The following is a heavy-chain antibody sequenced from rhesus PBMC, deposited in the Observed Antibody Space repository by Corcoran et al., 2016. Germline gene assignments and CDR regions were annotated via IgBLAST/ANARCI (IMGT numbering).Heavy chain of an antibody. D-gene: IGHD4-4*01. J-gene: IGHJ4*01. Sequence: QVQLQESGPGLVKPSETLSLTCAVSGASISSYWWSWIRQPPGKGLGWIGEIFGYCSTPHHNPPLKYRVIISKDGSKSQFTLKLRSVSAADTAVYYCARSGYGSGGVYWGQGILVTVSS. CDR3: ARSGYGSGGVY. CDR1: GASISSYW. V-gene: IGHV4-80*01. CDR2: IFGYCSTP.